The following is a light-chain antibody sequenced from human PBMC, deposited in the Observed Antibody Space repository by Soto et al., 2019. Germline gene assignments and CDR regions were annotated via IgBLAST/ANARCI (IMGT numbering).Light chain of an antibody. J-gene: IGKJ4*01. Sequence: EIVLTQSPGTLSLSPGERATLSCRASQSVSSSYLAWYQQKPGQAPRLLIYGASSSATGIPDRFSGSGSGTDFTLTISRLEPEDFAVYYCQQYDSSPLTCGGGTKVEIK. CDR3: QQYDSSPLT. CDR2: GAS. V-gene: IGKV3-20*01. CDR1: QSVSSSY.